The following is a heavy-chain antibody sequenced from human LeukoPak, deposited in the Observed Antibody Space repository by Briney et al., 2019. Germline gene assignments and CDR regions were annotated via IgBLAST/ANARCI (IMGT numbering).Heavy chain of an antibody. CDR3: ARGARSGYDSPVDY. CDR2: IIPIFGTA. D-gene: IGHD5-12*01. J-gene: IGHJ4*02. V-gene: IGHV1-69*05. Sequence: SVKVSCKASGGTFSSYAISWVRQAPGQGLEWMGGIIPIFGTANYAQKFQGRVTITTDESTSTAYMELSSLRPEDTAVYYCARGARSGYDSPVDYWGQGTLVTVSS. CDR1: GGTFSSYA.